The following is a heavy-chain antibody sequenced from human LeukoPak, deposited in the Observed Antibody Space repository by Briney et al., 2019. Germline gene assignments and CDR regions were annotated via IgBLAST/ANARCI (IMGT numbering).Heavy chain of an antibody. CDR1: GFTFSSYA. D-gene: IGHD6-19*01. CDR3: ARDRGNSGWSGDFDY. J-gene: IGHJ4*02. CDR2: ISYDGSNK. V-gene: IGHV3-30*04. Sequence: GGSLRLSCAASGFTFSSYAMHWVRQAPGKGLEWVALISYDGSNKYYADSVKGRFTISRDNSKNTLYLQMNSLRSEDTAVYYCARDRGNSGWSGDFDYWGQGTLVTVSS.